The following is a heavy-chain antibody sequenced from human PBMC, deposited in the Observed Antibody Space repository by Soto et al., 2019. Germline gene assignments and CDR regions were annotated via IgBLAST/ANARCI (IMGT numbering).Heavy chain of an antibody. J-gene: IGHJ6*02. V-gene: IGHV1-69*06. Sequence: SVKVSCKASGGTFSSYAISWVRQAPGQGLEWMGGIIPIFGTANYAQKFQGRVTITADKSTSTAYMELSSLRSEDTAVYYCARGAWIQLWPYYYGMDVWGQGTTVTVSS. CDR3: ARGAWIQLWPYYYGMDV. D-gene: IGHD5-18*01. CDR2: IIPIFGTA. CDR1: GGTFSSYA.